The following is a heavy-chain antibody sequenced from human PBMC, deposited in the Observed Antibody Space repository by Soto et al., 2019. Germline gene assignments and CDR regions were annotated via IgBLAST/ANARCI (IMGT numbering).Heavy chain of an antibody. V-gene: IGHV1-18*01. CDR3: ARVIAAAGTGRREIDAFDI. D-gene: IGHD6-13*01. CDR2: ISAYNGNT. Sequence: QVQLVQSGAEVKKPGASVKVSCKASGYTFTSYGISWARQAPGQGLEWMGWISAYNGNTNYAQKLQGRVTMTTDTSTSTAYMELRSLRSDDTAGYYCARVIAAAGTGRREIDAFDIWGQGTMVTVSS. J-gene: IGHJ3*02. CDR1: GYTFTSYG.